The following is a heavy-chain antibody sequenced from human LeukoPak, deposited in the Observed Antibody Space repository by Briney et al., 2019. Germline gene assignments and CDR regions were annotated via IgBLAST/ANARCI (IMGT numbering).Heavy chain of an antibody. CDR1: GFTFNNYG. Sequence: GRSLRLSCAASGFTFNNYGMHWVRQAPGKGLEWVAVIWYDGSNKYYADSVKGRFTISRDNSKNTLYLQMSSLRAEDTAVYYCARDVLLWFGELSYAFDIWGQGSMVTVSS. CDR2: IWYDGSNK. V-gene: IGHV3-33*01. J-gene: IGHJ3*02. D-gene: IGHD3-10*01. CDR3: ARDVLLWFGELSYAFDI.